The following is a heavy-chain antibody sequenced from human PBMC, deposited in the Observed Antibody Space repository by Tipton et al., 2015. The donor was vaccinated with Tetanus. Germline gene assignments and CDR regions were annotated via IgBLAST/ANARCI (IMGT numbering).Heavy chain of an antibody. CDR1: AGSISSGDYY. J-gene: IGHJ6*03. CDR2: IYKSGNT. CDR3: ARVGYYYYYMDA. Sequence: TLSLTCTVSAGSISSGDYYWSWVPQSPGEGLEWIGHIYKSGNTYYKPSLKSRVVISIDASKNQFSLKLNSMTAADTAVYYCARVGYYYYYMDAWGKGTTVTVSS. V-gene: IGHV4-30-4*01. D-gene: IGHD3-22*01.